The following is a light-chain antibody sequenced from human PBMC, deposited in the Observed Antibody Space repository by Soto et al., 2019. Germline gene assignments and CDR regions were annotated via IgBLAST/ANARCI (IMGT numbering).Light chain of an antibody. CDR2: GAS. CDR3: QQYNIWSSIT. Sequence: EIVMTQSPATLSVSPGERATLSCRASQSISNKVGWYQQKPGQAPRLLIYGASTRATGVPPRFSGSGSGTXFXXXXXXXXSEDFAVYYCQQYNIWSSITFGQGTRLEIK. V-gene: IGKV3-15*01. J-gene: IGKJ5*01. CDR1: QSISNK.